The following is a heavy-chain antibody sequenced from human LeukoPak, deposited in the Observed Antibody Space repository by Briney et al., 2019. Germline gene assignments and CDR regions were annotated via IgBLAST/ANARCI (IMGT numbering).Heavy chain of an antibody. J-gene: IGHJ4*02. Sequence: GASVKVSCKASGYTFTSYYMHWVRQAPGQGLEWMGIINPSGGSTSYAQRFQGRVTMTRDTSTSTVYMELSSLRSEDTAVYYCARTGSMGYDSSGSAYLDYWGQGTLVTVSS. CDR2: INPSGGST. CDR3: ARTGSMGYDSSGSAYLDY. CDR1: GYTFTSYY. D-gene: IGHD3-22*01. V-gene: IGHV1-46*01.